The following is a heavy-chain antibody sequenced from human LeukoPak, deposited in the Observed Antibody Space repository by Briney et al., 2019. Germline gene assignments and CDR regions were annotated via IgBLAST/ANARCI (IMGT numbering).Heavy chain of an antibody. V-gene: IGHV3-7*01. J-gene: IGHJ6*03. CDR3: AKGVVIAISGPYYYYMDV. D-gene: IGHD2-21*01. CDR1: GFTFSSYW. Sequence: GGSLRLSCAASGFTFSSYWMSWVRQAPGKGLEWVANIKQDGSEKYYVDSVKGRFTISRDNAKNSLYLQMNSLRAEDTAVYYCAKGVVIAISGPYYYYMDVWGKGTTVTVSS. CDR2: IKQDGSEK.